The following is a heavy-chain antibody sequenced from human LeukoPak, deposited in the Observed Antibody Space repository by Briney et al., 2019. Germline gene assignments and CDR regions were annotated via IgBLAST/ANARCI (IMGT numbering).Heavy chain of an antibody. CDR2: IYPSDSVT. J-gene: IGHJ5*02. CDR3: ARGNYANWFDP. D-gene: IGHD3-22*01. Sequence: PGESLKISCQGSGYSFSGYWLVWVRQLPGKGLEWMGIIYPSDSVTRYSPSFQGQVTFSVDKSIATAYLQWNSLKASDTAMYYCARGNYANWFDPWGQGTLVTVSS. V-gene: IGHV5-51*01. CDR1: GYSFSGYW.